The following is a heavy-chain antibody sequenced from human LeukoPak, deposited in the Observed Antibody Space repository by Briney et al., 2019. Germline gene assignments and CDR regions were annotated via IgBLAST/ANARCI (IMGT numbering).Heavy chain of an antibody. Sequence: SQTLSLTCTVSGGSISSGDYYWSWIRQPPGKGLEWIGYIYYRGSTYYNPSLKSRVTISVDTSKNQFSLKLSSVTAADTAVYYCARMRDVVVPAALDCWGQGTLVTVSS. V-gene: IGHV4-30-4*08. CDR1: GGSISSGDYY. J-gene: IGHJ4*02. CDR2: IYYRGST. D-gene: IGHD2-2*01. CDR3: ARMRDVVVPAALDC.